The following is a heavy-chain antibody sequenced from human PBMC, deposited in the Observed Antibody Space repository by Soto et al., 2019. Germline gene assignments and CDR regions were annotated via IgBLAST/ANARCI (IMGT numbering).Heavy chain of an antibody. D-gene: IGHD2-15*01. Sequence: QVQLQESGPGLVKPSQTLSLTCTVSGGSISSGDYYWSWIRQPPGKGLEWIGYIYYSGSTYYNPSRKSRVTISVDTSKNQFSLKLSSVTAADTAVYYCARVNRYCSGGSCLHYYYYGMDVWGQGTTVTVSS. CDR2: IYYSGST. CDR1: GGSISSGDYY. V-gene: IGHV4-30-4*01. J-gene: IGHJ6*02. CDR3: ARVNRYCSGGSCLHYYYYGMDV.